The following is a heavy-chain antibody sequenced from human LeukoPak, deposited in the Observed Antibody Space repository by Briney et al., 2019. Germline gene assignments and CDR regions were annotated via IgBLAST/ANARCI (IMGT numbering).Heavy chain of an antibody. Sequence: GGSLRLSCAASGFTFSSYSMNWVRQAPGKGLEWVSSISSSSSYIYYADSVKGRFTISRDNAKNSLYLQMNSLRAEDTAVYYCATSGEGDFWSGYYPSDYWGQGTLVTVSS. D-gene: IGHD3-3*01. CDR2: ISSSSSYI. V-gene: IGHV3-21*04. J-gene: IGHJ4*02. CDR3: ATSGEGDFWSGYYPSDY. CDR1: GFTFSSYS.